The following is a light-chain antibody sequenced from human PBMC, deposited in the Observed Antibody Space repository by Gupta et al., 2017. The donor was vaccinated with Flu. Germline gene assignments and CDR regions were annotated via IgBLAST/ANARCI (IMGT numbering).Light chain of an antibody. CDR2: DVS. CDR1: SSDVGSYNL. Sequence: QSALTQPASVSGSPGQSITISCTGTSSDVGSYNLVSWYQQHPGKAPKLMIYDVSQRPSGVSNRFSGSKSGNTASLTISGLQAEDEADYYCCSYAGSNNWVFGGGTKLTVL. V-gene: IGLV2-23*02. J-gene: IGLJ3*02. CDR3: CSYAGSNNWV.